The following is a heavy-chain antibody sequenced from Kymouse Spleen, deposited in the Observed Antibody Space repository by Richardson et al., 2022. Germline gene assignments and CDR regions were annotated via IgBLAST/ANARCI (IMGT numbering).Heavy chain of an antibody. D-gene: IGHD3-3*01. CDR1: GFTFSSYS. V-gene: IGHV3-21*03. J-gene: IGHJ6*02. CDR3: ARESYDFWSGYYTDYYYGMDV. CDR2: ISSSSSYI. Sequence: EVQLVESGGGLVKPGGSLRLSCAASGFTFSSYSMNWVRQAPGKGLEWVSSISSSSSYIYYADSVKGRFTISRDNAKNSLYLQMNSLRAEDTAVYYCARESYDFWSGYYTDYYYGMDVWGQGTTVTVSS.